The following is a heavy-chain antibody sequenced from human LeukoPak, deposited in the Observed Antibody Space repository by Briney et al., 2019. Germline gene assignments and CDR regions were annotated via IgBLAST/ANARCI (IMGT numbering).Heavy chain of an antibody. CDR3: AREMGDTSVASALGY. V-gene: IGHV1-2*02. Sequence: GASVKVSCKASGYTFTSYDINWVRQAPGQGLEWLGWINPNSGARSYAQNFQDRVTMTWDSSISTAYMELTRLKSDDTAVYYCAREMGDTSVASALGYWGQGTLLTVSS. J-gene: IGHJ4*02. CDR2: INPNSGAR. CDR1: GYTFTSYD. D-gene: IGHD5-18*01.